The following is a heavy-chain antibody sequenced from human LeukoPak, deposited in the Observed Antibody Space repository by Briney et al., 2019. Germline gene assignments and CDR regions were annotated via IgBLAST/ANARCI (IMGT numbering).Heavy chain of an antibody. Sequence: PGGSLRLSCAASGFTFSNSWMHWVRQAPGKGLVWVSRIDSDGISTTYGDSVKGRFTISRDNAKNTLYLQMNSLRAEDTAVYYCARVSSGYSYGFFDFWGQGTLVTVSS. CDR1: GFTFSNSW. CDR3: ARVSSGYSYGFFDF. V-gene: IGHV3-74*01. D-gene: IGHD5-18*01. J-gene: IGHJ4*02. CDR2: IDSDGIST.